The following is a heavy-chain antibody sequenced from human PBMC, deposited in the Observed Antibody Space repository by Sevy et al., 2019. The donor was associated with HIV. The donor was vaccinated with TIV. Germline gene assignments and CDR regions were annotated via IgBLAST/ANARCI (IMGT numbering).Heavy chain of an antibody. CDR1: GFTFSSYA. Sequence: GGFLRLSCAASGFTFSSYAMSWVRQAPGKGLEWVSAISGSGGSTYYADSVKGRFTISRDNSKNTLYLQMNSLRAEDTAVYYCAKDLGRVVRGVIIAFDIWGQGTMVTVSS. CDR2: ISGSGGST. D-gene: IGHD3-10*01. V-gene: IGHV3-23*01. CDR3: AKDLGRVVRGVIIAFDI. J-gene: IGHJ3*02.